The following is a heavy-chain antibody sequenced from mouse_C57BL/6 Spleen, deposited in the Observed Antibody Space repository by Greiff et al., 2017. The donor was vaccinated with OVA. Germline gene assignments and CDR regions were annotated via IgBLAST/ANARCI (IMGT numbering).Heavy chain of an antibody. J-gene: IGHJ4*01. CDR1: GFNIKDYY. CDR3: SRGDYGSSRYAMDY. CDR2: IDPEDGET. D-gene: IGHD1-1*01. V-gene: IGHV14-2*01. Sequence: EVQLQQSGAELVKPGASVKLSCTASGFNIKDYYMHWVKQRTEQGLEWIGRIDPEDGETKYAAKFQGKATISADTSSNTAYLQLSSLTSEDTAVYYCSRGDYGSSRYAMDYWGQGTSVTVSS.